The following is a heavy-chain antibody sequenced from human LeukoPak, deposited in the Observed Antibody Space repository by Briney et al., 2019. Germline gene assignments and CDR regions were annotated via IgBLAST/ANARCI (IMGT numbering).Heavy chain of an antibody. CDR3: ARHGGTLDYFDS. CDR2: ISYGGAT. CDR1: NGSISTYY. V-gene: IGHV4-59*08. Sequence: SETLSLTCSVSNGSISTYYWSWIRQSPGKGLEWIGYISYGGATTYNPSLKGRVTISVDSPKNHFSLRLTSLTAADTALYYCARHGGTLDYFDSWGPGSLVTVSS. J-gene: IGHJ4*02. D-gene: IGHD1-26*01.